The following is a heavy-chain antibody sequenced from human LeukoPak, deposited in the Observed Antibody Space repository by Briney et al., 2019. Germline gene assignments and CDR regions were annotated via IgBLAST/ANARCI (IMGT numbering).Heavy chain of an antibody. V-gene: IGHV3-23*01. CDR3: AKDPSSGWSPDYNWFDP. Sequence: GGSLRLSCAASGFTFSSYAMSWVRQAPGKGLEWVSAISGSGGSTYHADSVKGRFTISRDNSKNTLYLQMHSLRAEDTAVYYCAKDPSSGWSPDYNWFDPWGQGTLVTVSS. CDR2: ISGSGGST. J-gene: IGHJ5*02. CDR1: GFTFSSYA. D-gene: IGHD6-19*01.